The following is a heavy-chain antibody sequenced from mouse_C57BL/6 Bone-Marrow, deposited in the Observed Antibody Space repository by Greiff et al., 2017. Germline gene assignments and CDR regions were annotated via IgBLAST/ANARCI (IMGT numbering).Heavy chain of an antibody. CDR1: GYTFTSYG. V-gene: IGHV1-81*01. CDR2: IYPRSGNT. Sequence: VQLQQSGAELARPGASVKLSCTASGYTFTSYGISWVKQRTGQGLEWIGEIYPRSGNTYYNEKFKGKATLTADKSSSTAYMELRSLTSEDSAVYFCARRYYGMYAMDYWGQGTSVTVSS. CDR3: ARRYYGMYAMDY. D-gene: IGHD1-1*01. J-gene: IGHJ4*01.